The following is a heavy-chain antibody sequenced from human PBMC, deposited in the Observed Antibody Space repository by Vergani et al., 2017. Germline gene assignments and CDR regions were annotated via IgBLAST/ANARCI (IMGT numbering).Heavy chain of an antibody. CDR1: GFTFSNSA. D-gene: IGHD2/OR15-2a*01. J-gene: IGHJ4*02. CDR2: ISGHGDRT. Sequence: EVHLLESGGGQVEAGGSLRLSCVASGFTFSNSAMSWVRQTSGKGLEWVSAISGHGDRTYYAYSVKGRFTISRDNSKNTVYLQMNSLKAEDRATYYCAREGRSNTSPFVGDWGQGTLVTV. V-gene: IGHV3-23*01. CDR3: AREGRSNTSPFVGD.